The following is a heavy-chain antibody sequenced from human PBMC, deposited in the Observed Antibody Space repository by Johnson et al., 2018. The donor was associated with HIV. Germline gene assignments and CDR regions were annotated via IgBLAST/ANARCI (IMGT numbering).Heavy chain of an antibody. CDR3: ARGGYSPDDAFDI. Sequence: VQLVESGGGLVQPGRSLTLSCAASGFIFDDYAMHWVRQAPGKGLEWVSGISWNSNNIAYADFVKGRVTISRDNSTNTLYLQMNSLRAGDTAVYYCARGGYSPDDAFDIWGQGTMVTVSS. D-gene: IGHD5-18*01. V-gene: IGHV3-9*01. CDR2: ISWNSNNI. J-gene: IGHJ3*02. CDR1: GFIFDDYA.